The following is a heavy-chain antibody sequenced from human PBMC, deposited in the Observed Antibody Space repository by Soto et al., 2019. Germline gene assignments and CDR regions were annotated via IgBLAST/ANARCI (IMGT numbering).Heavy chain of an antibody. CDR2: IIPIFGTA. V-gene: IGHV1-69*01. Sequence: SVKGSVKASGCTFSSYAISWGRQAPGQGLEWMGGIIPIFGTANYAQKFQGRVTITADESTSTAYMELSSLRSEDTAVYYCARTPKYYYDSSGYYLGVNWFDPWGQGTLVTVSS. J-gene: IGHJ5*02. D-gene: IGHD3-22*01. CDR1: GCTFSSYA. CDR3: ARTPKYYYDSSGYYLGVNWFDP.